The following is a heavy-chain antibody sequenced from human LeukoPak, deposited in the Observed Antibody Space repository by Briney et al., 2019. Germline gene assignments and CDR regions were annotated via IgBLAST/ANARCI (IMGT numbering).Heavy chain of an antibody. Sequence: HPGGSLRLSCVGSGFTFRTYWMTWVRQAPRKGLECVANIKPDGSEKFYVDSVKGRFTISRDNAKDSLFLQINSLRAEDTAVYYCARGARLWGQGTLVTVSS. CDR2: IKPDGSEK. J-gene: IGHJ4*02. CDR3: ARGARL. V-gene: IGHV3-7*01. CDR1: GFTFRTYW.